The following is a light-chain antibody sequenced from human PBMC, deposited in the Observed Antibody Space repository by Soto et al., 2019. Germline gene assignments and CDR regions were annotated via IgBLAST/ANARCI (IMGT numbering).Light chain of an antibody. V-gene: IGKV3D-20*01. CDR1: QSVGSTN. Sequence: EIVLTQSPATLSLSPGERATRSCGASQSVGSTNLAWYQQKPGLAPRLLIYDASNRATGIPDRFSGSGSGTDFTLTISRLEPEDFAVYHCQQYGSSPFTFGPGTKVDIK. CDR3: QQYGSSPFT. CDR2: DAS. J-gene: IGKJ3*01.